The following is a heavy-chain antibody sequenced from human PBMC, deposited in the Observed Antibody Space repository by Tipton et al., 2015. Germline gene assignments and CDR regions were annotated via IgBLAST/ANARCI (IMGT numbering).Heavy chain of an antibody. Sequence: TLSLTCTVSGGSISDTRYFWGWISQTPGKGLEWIGSVSFRGSTAHNPSLKSRATVSVDTSKNQFSLKLTSVTAADTALYYCMRHIVVGSNNYFDPWGQGLLVTVSS. J-gene: IGHJ5*02. V-gene: IGHV4-39*01. CDR1: GGSISDTRYF. CDR3: MRHIVVGSNNYFDP. D-gene: IGHD2-15*01. CDR2: VSFRGST.